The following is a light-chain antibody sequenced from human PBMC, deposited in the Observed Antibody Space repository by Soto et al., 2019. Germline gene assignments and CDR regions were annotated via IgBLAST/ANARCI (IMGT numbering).Light chain of an antibody. Sequence: QSALTQPPSASGSPGQSVTISCTGTSSDVGGYKYVSWYQHHPGKAPKLIIYEVNNRPSGVPDRFSGSKSGNTASLTVSGLQDEDEADYYCSSYAGYNTYVFGTGTKLTVL. V-gene: IGLV2-8*01. CDR1: SSDVGGYKY. CDR2: EVN. J-gene: IGLJ1*01. CDR3: SSYAGYNTYV.